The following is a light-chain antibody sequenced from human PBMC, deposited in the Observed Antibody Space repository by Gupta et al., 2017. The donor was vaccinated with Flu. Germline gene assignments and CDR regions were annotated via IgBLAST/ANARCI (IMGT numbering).Light chain of an antibody. CDR3: MQGTHWQGT. V-gene: IGKV2-30*01. CDR1: QGLVYIDGNTF. J-gene: IGKJ2*01. CDR2: KVS. Sequence: DVVMTPSPLSLPVTLGQPASISCRSSQGLVYIDGNTFLDWFHQRPGQSPRRLIYKVSNRDSGVPDRFSGSGSGTDFTLKIRRVEAEDVGVYYCMQGTHWQGTFGQGTKLEIK.